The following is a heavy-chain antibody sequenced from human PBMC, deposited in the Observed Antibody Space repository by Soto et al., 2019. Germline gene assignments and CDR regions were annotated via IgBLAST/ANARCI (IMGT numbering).Heavy chain of an antibody. Sequence: QVQLVQSGAEVKKPGASVKVSCKASGYTFPSYGISWVRQAPGHGLEGMGWISAYNGNKKYAPKFQGRVTMTTDTSSSTAYMELRSLRSDDTAVYYCAREPNYFDYWGQGTLVTVSS. V-gene: IGHV1-18*01. CDR3: AREPNYFDY. CDR2: ISAYNGNK. J-gene: IGHJ4*02. CDR1: GYTFPSYG.